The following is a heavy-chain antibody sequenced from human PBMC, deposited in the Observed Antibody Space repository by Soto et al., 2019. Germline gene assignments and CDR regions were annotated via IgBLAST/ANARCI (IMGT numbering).Heavy chain of an antibody. Sequence: QVQLVESGGGVVQPGRSLRLSCAASGFTFTTYAIHWVRQAPGKGLEWVAVISNDGRGKYYADSVKGRFTISRDNSKNTLYLQMNSLRSDDTAVYYCARDQCFGGCRSCYDFDFWGQGTLVTVSS. CDR2: ISNDGRGK. D-gene: IGHD2-15*01. V-gene: IGHV3-30*04. J-gene: IGHJ4*02. CDR3: ARDQCFGGCRSCYDFDF. CDR1: GFTFTTYA.